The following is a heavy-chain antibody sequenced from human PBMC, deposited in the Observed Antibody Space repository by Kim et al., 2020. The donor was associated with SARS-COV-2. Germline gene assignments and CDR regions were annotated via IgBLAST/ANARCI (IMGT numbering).Heavy chain of an antibody. D-gene: IGHD3-10*01. J-gene: IGHJ5*02. Sequence: NPSLKSRVTISVDTSKNQFSLKLSSVTAADTAVYYWARVLLWFGECWFDPWGQGTLVTVSS. V-gene: IGHV4-39*01. CDR3: ARVLLWFGECWFDP.